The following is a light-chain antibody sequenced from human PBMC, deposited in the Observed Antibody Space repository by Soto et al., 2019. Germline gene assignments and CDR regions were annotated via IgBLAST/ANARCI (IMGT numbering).Light chain of an antibody. CDR2: WAS. V-gene: IGKV4-1*01. Sequence: DIVMTQSPDSLAVSLGERATINCKSSQSVLYSSNNKNYLAWYQQKPGQPPKLLIYWASTRESGVPDRFSGSGSGTDFTLTISSLLAEDAAVYYCQQYYSNPRTFGPGTIVNIK. J-gene: IGKJ3*01. CDR3: QQYYSNPRT. CDR1: QSVLYSSNNKNY.